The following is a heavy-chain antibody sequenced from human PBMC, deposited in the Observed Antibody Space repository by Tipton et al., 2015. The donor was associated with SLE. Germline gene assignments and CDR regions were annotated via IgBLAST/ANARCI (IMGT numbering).Heavy chain of an antibody. CDR1: GFTFSSYA. V-gene: IGHV3-23*01. CDR3: ANLRDYYDSSGYPDAFDI. D-gene: IGHD3-22*01. Sequence: SLRLSCAASGFTFSSYAMSWVRQAPGKGLEWVSAIRGSGGSTYYADSVKGRFTISRDNSKNTLYLQMNSLRAEDTAVYYCANLRDYYDSSGYPDAFDIWGQGTMVTVSS. CDR2: IRGSGGST. J-gene: IGHJ3*02.